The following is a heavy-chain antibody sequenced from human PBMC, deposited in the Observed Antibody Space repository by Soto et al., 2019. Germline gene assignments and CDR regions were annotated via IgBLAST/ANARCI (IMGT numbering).Heavy chain of an antibody. D-gene: IGHD2-21*01. CDR3: ASLCVFPPVGFDY. CDR1: GGTFSSYA. J-gene: IGHJ4*02. V-gene: IGHV1-69*12. Sequence: QVQLVQSGAEVKKPGSSVKVSCKASGGTFSSYAISWVRQAPGQGLEWMGGIIPIFGTANYAQKFQGRVTITGDESTRTAYMELSSLRSEGTAVYYGASLCVFPPVGFDYWGQGTLVTVSS. CDR2: IIPIFGTA.